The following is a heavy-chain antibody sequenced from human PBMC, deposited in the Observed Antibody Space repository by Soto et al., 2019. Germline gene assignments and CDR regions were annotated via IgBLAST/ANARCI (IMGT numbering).Heavy chain of an antibody. D-gene: IGHD3-10*01. Sequence: QITLKESGPTLVKPTQTLTRTCTFSGFSLSTSGVNVGWMRQPPGKAVEWLALINWDDNKRYTPSLKNRLTLTMDTSKNQVVLTITNMDPLDTGTYYCARRPDNCDYSGIVYWGQGSLVTVSS. CDR2: INWDDNK. CDR1: GFSLSTSGVN. CDR3: ARRPDNCDYSGIVY. J-gene: IGHJ4*02. V-gene: IGHV2-5*02.